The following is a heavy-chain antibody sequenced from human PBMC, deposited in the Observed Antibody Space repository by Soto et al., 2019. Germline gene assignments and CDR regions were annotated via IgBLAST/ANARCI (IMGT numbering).Heavy chain of an antibody. CDR2: ISSRSTYT. Sequence: QVQLVESGGGLVKPGGSLRLSCAASGFTFSDYYMTWIRQAPGKGLEWLSYISSRSTYTNYADSVQGRFTISRDNAKNSLYLQMNSLRVEDTAVYYCARGNYGWYLGDFDYWGQGTLVSVSS. CDR3: ARGNYGWYLGDFDY. D-gene: IGHD6-19*01. CDR1: GFTFSDYY. J-gene: IGHJ4*02. V-gene: IGHV3-11*05.